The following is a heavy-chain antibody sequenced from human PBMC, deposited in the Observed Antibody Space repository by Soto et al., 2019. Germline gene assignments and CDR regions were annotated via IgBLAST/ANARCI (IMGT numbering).Heavy chain of an antibody. D-gene: IGHD5-12*01. J-gene: IGHJ4*02. CDR1: GGSLTGYY. V-gene: IGHV4-34*01. Sequence: QVQLQQWGAGLLKPSETLSLTCAVNGGSLTGYYWSWIRQPPGKGLEWIGEIKDGGSTNYSPSLRGRATISSDTSNNQFSLKLNSVTAADADVYSCARGQEGIVATHWDQGALVTVSS. CDR2: IKDGGST. CDR3: ARGQEGIVATH.